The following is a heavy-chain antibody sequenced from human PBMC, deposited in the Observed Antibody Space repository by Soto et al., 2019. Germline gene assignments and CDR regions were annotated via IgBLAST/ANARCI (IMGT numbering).Heavy chain of an antibody. J-gene: IGHJ4*02. Sequence: GGSRRLSCAASGFTFSSYGMHWVRQAPGKGLEWVAVISYDGSNKYYADSVKGRFTISRDNSKNTLYLQMNSLRAEDTAVYYCANSRIAVAVIPYYWGQASLVTV. V-gene: IGHV3-30*18. D-gene: IGHD6-19*01. CDR2: ISYDGSNK. CDR1: GFTFSSYG. CDR3: ANSRIAVAVIPYY.